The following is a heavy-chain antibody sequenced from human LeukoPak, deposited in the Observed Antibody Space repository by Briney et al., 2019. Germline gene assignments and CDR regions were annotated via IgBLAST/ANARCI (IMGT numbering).Heavy chain of an antibody. CDR1: GHTLTELA. Sequence: VASVTVSCTVSGHTLTELAMHWARQAPGKGLEWVGGFDPEAVDIVYGQTFQGRVTLTEDTSTDTAYMELSSLRSDDTAIYYCATNGLQGDNVQPDDTFDVWGQGTVVTVSS. CDR3: ATNGLQGDNVQPDDTFDV. J-gene: IGHJ3*01. CDR2: FDPEAVDI. V-gene: IGHV1-24*01. D-gene: IGHD1-1*01.